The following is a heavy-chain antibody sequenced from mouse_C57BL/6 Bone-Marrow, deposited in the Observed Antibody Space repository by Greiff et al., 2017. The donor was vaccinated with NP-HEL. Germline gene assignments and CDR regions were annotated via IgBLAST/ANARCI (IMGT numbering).Heavy chain of an antibody. CDR2: IYPRDGST. D-gene: IGHD1-1*01. Sequence: QVQLQQSGPELVKPGASVKLSCKASGYTFTSYDINWVKQRPGQGLEWIGWIYPRDGSTKYNEKFTGKATLTVDTSSSQAYMALHSLTCEDSAVYFCARRTVVARYAMDYWGQGTSVTVSS. CDR3: ARRTVVARYAMDY. V-gene: IGHV1-85*01. CDR1: GYTFTSYD. J-gene: IGHJ4*01.